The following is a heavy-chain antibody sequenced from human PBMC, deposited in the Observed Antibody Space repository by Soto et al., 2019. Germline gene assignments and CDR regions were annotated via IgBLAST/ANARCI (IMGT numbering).Heavy chain of an antibody. J-gene: IGHJ5*02. CDR2: ISAYNGNT. D-gene: IGHD3-3*01. Sequence: ASVKVSCKASGYTFTSSDVYWVRQATGQGLELMGWISAYNGNTNYAQKLQGRVTMTTDTSTSTAYMELRSLRSDDTAVYYCARVVFDTIFGVVIMGNWFDPWGQGTLVTVSS. CDR1: GYTFTSSD. V-gene: IGHV1-18*01. CDR3: ARVVFDTIFGVVIMGNWFDP.